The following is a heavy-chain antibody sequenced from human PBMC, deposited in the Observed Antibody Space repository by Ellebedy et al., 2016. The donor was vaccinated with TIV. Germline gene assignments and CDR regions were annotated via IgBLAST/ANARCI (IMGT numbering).Heavy chain of an antibody. V-gene: IGHV3-11*06. J-gene: IGHJ4*02. CDR2: ISGTGSGT. Sequence: PGGSLRLSCAASGFIISDYYMTWFRRAPGRGLECLSYISGTGSGTNYADSVKGRFAISSDNAKNSLYLQMNSLRSEDTAVYYCARGTRDPQLWGQGTLVIVSS. CDR1: GFIISDYY. CDR3: ARGTRDPQL. D-gene: IGHD1-1*01.